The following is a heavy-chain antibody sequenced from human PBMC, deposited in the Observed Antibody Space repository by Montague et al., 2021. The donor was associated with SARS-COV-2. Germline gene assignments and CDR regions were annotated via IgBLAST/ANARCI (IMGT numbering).Heavy chain of an antibody. V-gene: IGHV4-34*01. CDR2: ST. CDR3: ARGRYSSSWYGTKYYFDY. Sequence: STNYNPFLQSRATILLDTSTNQFSLKLSSVTVADTAVYYCARGRYSSSWYGTKYYFDYWGQGTLVTVSS. D-gene: IGHD6-13*01. J-gene: IGHJ4*02.